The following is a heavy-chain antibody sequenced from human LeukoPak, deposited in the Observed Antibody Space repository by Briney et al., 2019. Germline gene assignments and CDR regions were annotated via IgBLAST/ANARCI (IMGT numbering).Heavy chain of an antibody. CDR2: IRYDGSNK. V-gene: IGHV3-30*02. CDR1: GFTFSSYW. CDR3: AKVAAAGRGPFDY. Sequence: GGSLRLSCVGSGFTFSSYWMSWVRQAPGKGLEWVAFIRYDGSNKYYADSVKGRFTISRDNSKNTLYLQMNSLRAEDTAVYYCAKVAAAGRGPFDYWGQGTLVTVSS. D-gene: IGHD6-13*01. J-gene: IGHJ4*02.